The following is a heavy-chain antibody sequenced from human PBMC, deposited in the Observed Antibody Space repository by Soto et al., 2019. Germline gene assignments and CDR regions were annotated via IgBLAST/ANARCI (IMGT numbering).Heavy chain of an antibody. Sequence: QVQLVESGGGVVQPGRSLRLSCAASGFTFSSYGMHWVRQAPGKGLEWVAVISYDGSNKYYADSVKGRFTISRDNSKNTLYLQMNSLRAEDTAVYYCAKESGDYYDYYYYYGMDVWGQGTTVTVSS. CDR1: GFTFSSYG. V-gene: IGHV3-30*18. CDR3: AKESGDYYDYYYYYGMDV. CDR2: ISYDGSNK. D-gene: IGHD4-17*01. J-gene: IGHJ6*02.